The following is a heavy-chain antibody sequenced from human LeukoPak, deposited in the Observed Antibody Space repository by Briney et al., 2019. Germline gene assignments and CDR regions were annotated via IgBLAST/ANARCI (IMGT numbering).Heavy chain of an antibody. CDR2: ISAYNGNT. Sequence: ASVEGSCQASGSPFSNYGISWVRPAPGQGLEWMGWISAYNGNTNYAQKLQGRVTMTTDTSTSTAYMELRSLRSDDTAVYYCARYDPADYWGQGTLVTVSS. CDR3: ARYDPADY. J-gene: IGHJ4*02. V-gene: IGHV1-18*04. D-gene: IGHD3-3*01. CDR1: GSPFSNYG.